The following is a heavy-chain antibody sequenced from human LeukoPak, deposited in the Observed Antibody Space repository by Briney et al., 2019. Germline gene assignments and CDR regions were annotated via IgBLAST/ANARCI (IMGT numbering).Heavy chain of an antibody. CDR1: GYSVSSGYF. Sequence: KPSETLSLTCTVSGYSVSSGYFWGWIRQPPGKRLEWIGNMYHTGTTYYNPSLKSRVTITIDTSKNQFSLKLRSVTAADTAVYYCVSPKTNGWFDSWGQGSLVTVSS. D-gene: IGHD2-8*01. CDR2: MYHTGTT. V-gene: IGHV4-38-2*02. J-gene: IGHJ5*01. CDR3: VSPKTNGWFDS.